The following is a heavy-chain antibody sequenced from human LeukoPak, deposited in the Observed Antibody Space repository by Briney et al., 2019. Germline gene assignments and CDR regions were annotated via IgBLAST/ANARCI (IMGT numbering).Heavy chain of an antibody. V-gene: IGHV3-7*01. CDR1: GFTFSSDA. CDR2: IKQDGSEQ. Sequence: GGALVLSCAASGFTFSSDAMMWGRPAPGKGLGWVANIKQDGSEQYYVDSVKGRFTISRDNAKSSLFLQMDSLRVEDTAVYCCASKGSANYGAVWGQASLVTVPA. J-gene: IGHJ4*02. D-gene: IGHD4/OR15-4a*01. CDR3: ASKGSANYGAV.